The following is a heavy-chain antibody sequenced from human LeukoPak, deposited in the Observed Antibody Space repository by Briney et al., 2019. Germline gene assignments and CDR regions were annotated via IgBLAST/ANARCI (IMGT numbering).Heavy chain of an antibody. V-gene: IGHV3-13*01. D-gene: IGHD1-26*01. J-gene: IGHJ6*03. CDR3: ARGPSGSYPGYYYYYYMDV. Sequence: QAGGSLRLSCAASGFTFSSYDMHWVRQATGKGLEWVSAIGTAGDTYFPGSVKGRFTISRENAKNSLYLQMNSLRAGDTAVYYCARGPSGSYPGYYYYYYMDVWGKATTVTVSS. CDR2: IGTAGDT. CDR1: GFTFSSYD.